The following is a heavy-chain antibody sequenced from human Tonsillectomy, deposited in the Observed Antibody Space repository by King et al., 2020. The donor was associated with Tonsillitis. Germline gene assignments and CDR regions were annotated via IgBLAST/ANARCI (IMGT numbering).Heavy chain of an antibody. J-gene: IGHJ5*02. V-gene: IGHV1-2*02. CDR3: AKAGHYNSFDP. CDR1: GYTFTGYY. D-gene: IGHD1-20*01. CDR2: INPNSGDT. Sequence: QLVQSGAEVKKPGTSVRVSCKASGYTFTGYYIHWVRQAPGQGLEWMGWINPNSGDTNYAQKFQGRVTMTRDTSISTAYMDLNRLRSDDTAVYYCAKAGHYNSFDPWGQGTLVTVSS.